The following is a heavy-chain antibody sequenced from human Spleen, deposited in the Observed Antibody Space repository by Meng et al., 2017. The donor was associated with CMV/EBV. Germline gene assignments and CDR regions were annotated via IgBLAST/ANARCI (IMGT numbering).Heavy chain of an antibody. CDR1: GYRFTEYS. J-gene: IGHJ4*02. CDR3: ARQKEMGIVVTLGY. V-gene: IGHV1-2*02. Sequence: SGYRFTEYSMNWVRQAPGQGLEWIGWINPKSGGTKFAQKFQGRVTMTSDTSVSTANMELSSLRSDDTAVYYCARQKEMGIVVTLGYWGQGALVTVSS. D-gene: IGHD2-21*01. CDR2: INPKSGGT.